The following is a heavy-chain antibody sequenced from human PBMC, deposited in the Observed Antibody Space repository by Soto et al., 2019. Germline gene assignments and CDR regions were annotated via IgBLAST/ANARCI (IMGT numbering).Heavy chain of an antibody. CDR2: IHYTGSI. Sequence: SETLSLTCTVSGGSISYEYYHWTWIRQSPGKGLEWIGYIHYTGSIMYNPSFKSRLTMAVDTTKNQFSLQLTSVTAADTAVYFCAREDDGGDRDYYGLDIWGQGTTVTVSS. CDR3: AREDDGGDRDYYGLDI. D-gene: IGHD2-21*02. J-gene: IGHJ6*02. V-gene: IGHV4-30-4*08. CDR1: GGSISYEYYH.